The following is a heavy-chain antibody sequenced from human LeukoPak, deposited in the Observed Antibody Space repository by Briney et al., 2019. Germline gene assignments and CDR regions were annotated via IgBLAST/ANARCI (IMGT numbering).Heavy chain of an antibody. J-gene: IGHJ4*02. Sequence: SETLSLTCTVSGGSISSSSYYWGWIRQPPGKGLEWIGSIYYSGSTNYNPSLKSRVTISEDTSKNQFSLILSSVTAADTAVYYCARSRRAAAGLYDYWGQGTLVTVSS. CDR3: ARSRRAAAGLYDY. V-gene: IGHV4-39*07. CDR2: IYYSGST. CDR1: GGSISSSSYY. D-gene: IGHD6-13*01.